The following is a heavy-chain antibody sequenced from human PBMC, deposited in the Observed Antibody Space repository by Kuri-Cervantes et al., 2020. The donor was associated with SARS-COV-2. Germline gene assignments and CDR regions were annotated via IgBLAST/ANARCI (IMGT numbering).Heavy chain of an antibody. CDR1: GFTFSGHW. CDR3: ARDQRDDFWSGHADY. D-gene: IGHD3-3*01. CDR2: INPDGSYT. V-gene: IGHV3-74*01. J-gene: IGHJ4*02. Sequence: LSLTCAASGFTFSGHWIHWVRQAPGKGLVWVSRINPDGSYTNNADSVKGRFTISRDNSKNTLYLQMNSLRAEDTAVYYCARDQRDDFWSGHADYWGQGTLVTVSS.